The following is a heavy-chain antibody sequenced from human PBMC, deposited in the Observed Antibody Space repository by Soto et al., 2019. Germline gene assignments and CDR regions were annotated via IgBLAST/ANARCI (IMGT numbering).Heavy chain of an antibody. CDR1: GGTFSSYA. Sequence: SVKVSCKASGGTFSSYAISWVRQAPGQGLEWMGGIIPIFGTANYAQKFQGRVTITADESTSTAYMELSSLRSEDTAVYYCARVSPIAAAFDYWGQGTLVTVSS. V-gene: IGHV1-69*13. CDR3: ARVSPIAAAFDY. J-gene: IGHJ4*02. D-gene: IGHD6-13*01. CDR2: IIPIFGTA.